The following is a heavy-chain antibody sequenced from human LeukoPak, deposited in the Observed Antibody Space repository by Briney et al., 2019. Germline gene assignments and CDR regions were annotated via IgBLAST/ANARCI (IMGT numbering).Heavy chain of an antibody. Sequence: PGGSLRLSCAASEFTVSSSYMSWVRQAPGKGLEWVSIIYSGGNTFYADSVKGRFTISRDSSKNTLYLQMNSLRAEDTAVYYCARVAYYDYVWGTLDYWGQGTLVTVSS. J-gene: IGHJ4*02. CDR3: ARVAYYDYVWGTLDY. CDR1: EFTVSSSY. CDR2: IYSGGNT. D-gene: IGHD3-16*01. V-gene: IGHV3-66*01.